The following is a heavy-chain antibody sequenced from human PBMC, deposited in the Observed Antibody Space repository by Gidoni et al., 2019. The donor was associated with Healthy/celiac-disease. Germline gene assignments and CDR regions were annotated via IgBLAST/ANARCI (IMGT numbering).Heavy chain of an antibody. CDR3: ARKRGYSYGPIGY. Sequence: EVQLVESGGGLVQPGGSLRLSCAASGFTFSSYWMSWVRQAPGKGLECVANIKQDGSEKYYVDSVKGRFTISRDNAKNSLYLQMNSLRAEDTAVYYCARKRGYSYGPIGYWGQGTLVTVSS. J-gene: IGHJ4*02. V-gene: IGHV3-7*01. CDR1: GFTFSSYW. D-gene: IGHD5-18*01. CDR2: IKQDGSEK.